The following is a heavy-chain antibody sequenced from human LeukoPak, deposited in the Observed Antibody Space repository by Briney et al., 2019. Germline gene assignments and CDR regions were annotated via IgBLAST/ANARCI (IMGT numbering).Heavy chain of an antibody. V-gene: IGHV1-46*01. D-gene: IGHD3-10*01. CDR3: ARDLYSWFGYGAPGLGFDP. Sequence: ASVKVSCKASGYTFTSYYMHWVRQAPGQGLEWMGIINPSGGSTSYAQKFQGRVTMTRDTSTSTVYMELSSLRSEDTAVYYCARDLYSWFGYGAPGLGFDPWGQRTLVTVSS. J-gene: IGHJ5*02. CDR2: INPSGGST. CDR1: GYTFTSYY.